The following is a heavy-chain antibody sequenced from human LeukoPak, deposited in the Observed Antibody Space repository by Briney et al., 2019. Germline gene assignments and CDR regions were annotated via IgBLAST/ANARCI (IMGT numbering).Heavy chain of an antibody. CDR3: ARLGVNTYYYDSSGYSPI. Sequence: KVSCKASGGTFSSYAISWVRQAPGQGREWMGGIIPIFGTANYAQKFQGRVTITTDESTSTAYMELSSLRSEDTAVYYCARLGVNTYYYDSSGYSPIWGQGTLVTVSS. D-gene: IGHD3-22*01. V-gene: IGHV1-69*05. CDR1: GGTFSSYA. J-gene: IGHJ4*02. CDR2: IIPIFGTA.